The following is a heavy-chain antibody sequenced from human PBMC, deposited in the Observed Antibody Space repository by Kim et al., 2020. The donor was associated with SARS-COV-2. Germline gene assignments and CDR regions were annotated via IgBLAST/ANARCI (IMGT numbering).Heavy chain of an antibody. V-gene: IGHV3-33*07. Sequence: GGSLRLSCAASGFMFSRFAMYWVRQAPGKGLEWVAVIWRDGSDKYYADSVKGRFSISSDNSKNTMYLQMNSLRAEDTAVYYCARSFYNSVWYYFDYWGQG. CDR1: GFMFSRFA. CDR3: ARSFYNSVWYYFDY. J-gene: IGHJ4*02. D-gene: IGHD6-19*01. CDR2: IWRDGSDK.